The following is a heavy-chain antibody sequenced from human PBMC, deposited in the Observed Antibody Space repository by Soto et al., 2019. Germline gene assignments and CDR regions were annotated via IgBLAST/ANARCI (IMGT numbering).Heavy chain of an antibody. Sequence: QVQLKESGPGLVKPADTLSLKCTVSGGSITPYYWSWIRQTPGGGLEWIGYVSYNGNTNYNPSLKSRVSISADTSKNEFSLKLTSLTAADAAIYFSARQQYKVVTAFDVWGQETMVAVSS. D-gene: IGHD2-15*01. CDR2: VSYNGNT. CDR1: GGSITPYY. CDR3: ARQQYKVVTAFDV. J-gene: IGHJ3*01. V-gene: IGHV4-59*07.